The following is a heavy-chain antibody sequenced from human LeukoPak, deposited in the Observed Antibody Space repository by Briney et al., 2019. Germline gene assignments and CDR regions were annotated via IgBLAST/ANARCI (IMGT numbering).Heavy chain of an antibody. CDR1: GGSISSSSYY. CDR3: ARHDYDSSGYEYYYGMDV. V-gene: IGHV4-39*01. CDR2: IYYSGST. J-gene: IGHJ6*02. D-gene: IGHD3-22*01. Sequence: SETLSLTCTVSGGSISSSSYYWGWIRQPPGKGLEWIGSIYYSGSTHYNPSLKSRVTISVDTSKNQFSLKLSSVTAADTAVYYCARHDYDSSGYEYYYGMDVWGQGTTVTVSS.